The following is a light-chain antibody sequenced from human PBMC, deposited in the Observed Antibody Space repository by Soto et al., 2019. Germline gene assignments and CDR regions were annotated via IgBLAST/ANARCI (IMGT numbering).Light chain of an antibody. CDR2: AAS. V-gene: IGKV1-39*01. CDR1: QSINTY. CDR3: QQANSFPWT. Sequence: DIQMTQSPSSLSASVGDRVTVTCRASQSINTYLNWYQQKPGKAPKLLIYAASSLQSGVPSRFSGSGSGTDFTLTISGLQPEDLATYYCQQANSFPWTFGQGTKVDIK. J-gene: IGKJ1*01.